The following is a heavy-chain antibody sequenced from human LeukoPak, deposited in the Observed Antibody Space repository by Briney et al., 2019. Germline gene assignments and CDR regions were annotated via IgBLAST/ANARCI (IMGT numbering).Heavy chain of an antibody. J-gene: IGHJ5*02. V-gene: IGHV1-2*02. CDR3: AREHDYGDYGGWFDP. D-gene: IGHD4-17*01. Sequence: ASVKVSCKASGYTFTGYYMHWVRQAPGQGLEWMGWINPNSGGTNYAQKFQGRVTMTRDTSISTAYMELSRLRSDDTAVYYCAREHDYGDYGGWFDPWGQGTLVTVSS. CDR1: GYTFTGYY. CDR2: INPNSGGT.